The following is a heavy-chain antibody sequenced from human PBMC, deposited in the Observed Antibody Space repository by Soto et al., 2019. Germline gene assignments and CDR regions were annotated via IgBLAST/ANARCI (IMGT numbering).Heavy chain of an antibody. J-gene: IGHJ5*02. D-gene: IGHD6-13*01. Sequence: SETLSLTCTVSGGSIGSGGYYWSWIRQHPGKGLEWIGYIYYSGSTYYNPSLKSRVTISVDTSKNQFSLKLSSVTAADTAVYYCARAKKGIAAAENWFDPWGQGTLVTV. V-gene: IGHV4-31*03. CDR1: GGSIGSGGYY. CDR3: ARAKKGIAAAENWFDP. CDR2: IYYSGST.